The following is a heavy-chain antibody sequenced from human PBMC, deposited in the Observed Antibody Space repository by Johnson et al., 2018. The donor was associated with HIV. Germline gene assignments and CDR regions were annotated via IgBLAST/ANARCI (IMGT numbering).Heavy chain of an antibody. J-gene: IGHJ3*02. CDR2: IYTGGTT. V-gene: IGHV3-30*14. CDR3: ARESGHAFDI. CDR1: GFTFSSYA. D-gene: IGHD3-3*01. Sequence: QVQLVESGGGVVQPGRSLRLSCAASGFTFSSYAMHWVRQAPGKGLEWVAVIYTGGTTYYADSVKGRFTISRDNSKNTLYLQMNSLRAEDTAVYYCARESGHAFDIWGQGTVVTVSS.